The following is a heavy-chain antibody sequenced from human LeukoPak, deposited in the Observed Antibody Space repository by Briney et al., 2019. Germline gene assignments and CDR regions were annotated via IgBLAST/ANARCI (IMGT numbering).Heavy chain of an antibody. J-gene: IGHJ4*02. Sequence: GASVKVSCKASGFTFTNYFLHWVRHTPGQGLEWMAYINSNTGATTYAQKFLGRVTSTTDTSISTTYIDLSRLTSGDTVVYYCARGDALVREVPEYYYDYWGQGTLVTVSS. CDR2: INSNTGAT. CDR1: GFTFTNYF. CDR3: ARGDALVREVPEYYYDY. D-gene: IGHD3-10*01. V-gene: IGHV1-2*02.